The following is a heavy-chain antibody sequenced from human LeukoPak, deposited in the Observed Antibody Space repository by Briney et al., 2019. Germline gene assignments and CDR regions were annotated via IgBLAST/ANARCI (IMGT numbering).Heavy chain of an antibody. CDR1: GFTFSTSW. V-gene: IGHV3-7*03. CDR2: INPDGSRI. D-gene: IGHD3-22*01. Sequence: PGGSLRLSCAASGFTFSTSWMTWVRQAPGKGLDWLGNINPDGSRINYVDSVKGRFTFSRDNAKNSLFLQMNSLRAEDTALYYCAKVADLGPYYYDSSGPFDYWGQGTLVTVSS. J-gene: IGHJ4*02. CDR3: AKVADLGPYYYDSSGPFDY.